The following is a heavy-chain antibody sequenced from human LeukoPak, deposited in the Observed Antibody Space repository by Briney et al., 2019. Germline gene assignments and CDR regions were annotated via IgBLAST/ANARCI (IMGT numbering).Heavy chain of an antibody. CDR3: ARVSHCSPQAHLGY. CDR1: GFTFRSHS. J-gene: IGHJ4*02. Sequence: GGSLRLSCAASGFTFRSHSMNWVRQAPGRGLEWVAYIRSDSGISYYADSVKGRFTISRDNAKNSLYLQMNSLRVDDAALYYCARVSHCSPQAHLGYWGQGTLVTVSS. D-gene: IGHD2-21*02. CDR2: IRSDSGIS. V-gene: IGHV3-48*01.